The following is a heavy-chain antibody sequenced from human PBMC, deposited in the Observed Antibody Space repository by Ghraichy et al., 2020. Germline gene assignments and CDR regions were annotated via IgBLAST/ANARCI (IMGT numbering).Heavy chain of an antibody. J-gene: IGHJ5*02. CDR1: GGSFSGYY. CDR2: INHSGST. CDR3: ARGRLVSKRQNWFDP. Sequence: SETLSLTCAVYGGSFSGYYWSWIRQPPGKGLEWIGEINHSGSTNYNPSLKSRVTISVDTSKNQFSLKLSSVTAADTAVYYCARGRLVSKRQNWFDPWGQGTLVTVSS. V-gene: IGHV4-34*01. D-gene: IGHD4-11*01.